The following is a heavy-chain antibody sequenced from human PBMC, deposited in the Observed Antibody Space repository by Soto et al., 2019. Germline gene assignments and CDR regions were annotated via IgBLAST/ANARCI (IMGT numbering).Heavy chain of an antibody. CDR3: AXPGLSSSSPRYYYGMDV. V-gene: IGHV5-10-1*01. J-gene: IGHJ6*02. D-gene: IGHD6-6*01. CDR1: GYSFTLYW. CDR2: IDPSGSYT. Sequence: GESLKISCRGSGYSFTLYWLNWVRQMPGKGLEWMGRIDPSGSYTNYSPSFQGHVTISADKSISTAYLQWSSLKASDTAMYYCAXPGLSSSSPRYYYGMDVWGQGTTVTVSS.